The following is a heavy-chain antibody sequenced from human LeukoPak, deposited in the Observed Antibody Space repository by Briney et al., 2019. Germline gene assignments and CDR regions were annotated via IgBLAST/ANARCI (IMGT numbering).Heavy chain of an antibody. CDR1: GYTFTSYG. Sequence: GASVKVSCKASGYTFTSYGISWVRQAPGQGLEWLGWISAYNDNTNYAQKFQGRVTITADESTSTAYMELSSLRSEDTAVYYCARDRGIQLWPQYFDYWGQGTLVTVSS. CDR2: ISAYNDNT. CDR3: ARDRGIQLWPQYFDY. D-gene: IGHD5-18*01. V-gene: IGHV1-18*01. J-gene: IGHJ4*02.